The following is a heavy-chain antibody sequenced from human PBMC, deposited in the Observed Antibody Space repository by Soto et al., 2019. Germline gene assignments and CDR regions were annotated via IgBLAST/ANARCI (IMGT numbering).Heavy chain of an antibody. D-gene: IGHD6-25*01. CDR2: ISSSSSYI. CDR1: GFTFSTYS. Sequence: EVQLVESGGGLVKPGGSLRLSCEASGFTFSTYSMNWVRQAPGKGLEWVSSISSSSSYIYYADSVNGRFTISRDNAKNSLYLQMNSLRAEDTAVYYCARAATPADWGQGTLVTVSS. V-gene: IGHV3-21*01. J-gene: IGHJ4*02. CDR3: ARAATPAD.